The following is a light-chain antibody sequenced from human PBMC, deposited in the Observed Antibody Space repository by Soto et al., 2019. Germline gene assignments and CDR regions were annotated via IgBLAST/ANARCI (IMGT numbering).Light chain of an antibody. CDR1: QGISSY. CDR3: QQLNSYPPWT. J-gene: IGKJ1*01. V-gene: IGKV1-9*01. CDR2: AAS. Sequence: IQLPQSPSTLSGSVGDRVTITFRASQGISSYLAWYQQKPGKAPKLLIYAASTLQSGVPSRFSGSGSGTDFTLTISSLQPEDFATYYCQQLNSYPPWTFGQGTKVDIK.